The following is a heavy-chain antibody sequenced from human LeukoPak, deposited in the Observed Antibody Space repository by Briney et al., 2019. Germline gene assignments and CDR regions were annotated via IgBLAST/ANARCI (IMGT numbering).Heavy chain of an antibody. CDR1: GYTFTSYG. J-gene: IGHJ3*02. Sequence: ASVKVSCTASGYTFTSYGISWVRQAPGQGLEWMGWISAYNGNTNYAQKLQGRVTMTTDTSTNTAYMELRSLRSDDTAVYYCARDRGGTYSVNAFDIWGQGTMVTVSS. CDR3: ARDRGGTYSVNAFDI. D-gene: IGHD1-26*01. V-gene: IGHV1-18*01. CDR2: ISAYNGNT.